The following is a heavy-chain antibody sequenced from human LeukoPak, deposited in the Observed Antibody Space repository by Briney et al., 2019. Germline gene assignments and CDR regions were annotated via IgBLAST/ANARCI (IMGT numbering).Heavy chain of an antibody. CDR2: IYYSGST. CDR1: GGSISSGGYY. CDR3: ARWNDYGGNFDY. V-gene: IGHV4-31*03. Sequence: PSQTLSLTCTVSGGSISSGGYYWSWVRQHPGKGLEWIGYIYYSGSTYYNPSLKSRVTISVDTSKNQFSLKLSSVTAADTAVYYCARWNDYGGNFDYWGQGTLVTVSS. J-gene: IGHJ4*02. D-gene: IGHD4-23*01.